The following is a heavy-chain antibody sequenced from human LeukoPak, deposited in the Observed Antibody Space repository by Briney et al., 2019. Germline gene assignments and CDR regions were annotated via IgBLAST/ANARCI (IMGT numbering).Heavy chain of an antibody. V-gene: IGHV4-4*07. J-gene: IGHJ4*02. CDR2: IYTSGAT. CDR1: GDSIRSYY. D-gene: IGHD6-13*01. Sequence: SETLSLTCSVSGDSIRSYYWSWIRQPAGKGLEWIGRIYTSGATNYNTSLQSRVAMSLDTSKSQLSLKLSSVTAADTAVYFCAREGNNWYRALDYWGQGSLVTVSS. CDR3: AREGNNWYRALDY.